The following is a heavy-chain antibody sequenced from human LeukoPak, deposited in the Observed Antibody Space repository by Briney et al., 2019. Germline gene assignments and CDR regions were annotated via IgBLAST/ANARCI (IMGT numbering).Heavy chain of an antibody. CDR2: IDPSDSYT. CDR3: ARLYYYDSSGKDY. Sequence: GESLKISCKGSGYRFTSYWISLVRQMPGKGLEWMGRIDPSDSYTNYSPSFQGHVTISADKSISTAYLQWSSLKASDTAMYYCARLYYYDSSGKDYWGQGTLVTVSS. D-gene: IGHD3-22*01. V-gene: IGHV5-10-1*01. J-gene: IGHJ4*02. CDR1: GYRFTSYW.